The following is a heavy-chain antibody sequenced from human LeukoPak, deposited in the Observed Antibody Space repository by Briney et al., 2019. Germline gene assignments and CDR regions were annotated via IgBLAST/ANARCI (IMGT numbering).Heavy chain of an antibody. CDR2: IKQDGSEK. Sequence: GGSLRLSCAASGFTFSSYWMSWVRQAPGKGLEWVANIKQDGSEKYYVDSVKGRFTISRDNAKNSLYLQMNSLRAEDTAVYYCARDGRPYYYGSGSYSWGSFFDYWGQGTLVTVSS. D-gene: IGHD3-10*01. CDR1: GFTFSSYW. V-gene: IGHV3-7*03. CDR3: ARDGRPYYYGSGSYSWGSFFDY. J-gene: IGHJ4*02.